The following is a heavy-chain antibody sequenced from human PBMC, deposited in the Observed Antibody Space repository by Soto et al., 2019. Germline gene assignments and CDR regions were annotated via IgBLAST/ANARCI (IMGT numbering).Heavy chain of an antibody. V-gene: IGHV4-30-4*01. CDR3: ARETFIRTWNGFDA. CDR2: IYSSGST. D-gene: IGHD1-1*01. Sequence: SQTLSLTCTVSGDYINNGGYYWSWIRQSPGKGLEWLGCIYSSGSTYENPSLQSRIAISADMSRNQFSLRLTSVTAADTAVYYCARETFIRTWNGFDAWGRGTLVTVSS. J-gene: IGHJ5*02. CDR1: GDYINNGGYY.